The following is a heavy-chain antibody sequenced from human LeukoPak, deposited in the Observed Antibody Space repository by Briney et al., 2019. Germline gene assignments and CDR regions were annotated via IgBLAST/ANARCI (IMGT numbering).Heavy chain of an antibody. D-gene: IGHD3-22*01. J-gene: IGHJ4*02. CDR2: ISGSGGST. Sequence: GGSLRLSCAASGFTFSSYAMSWVRQAPGKGLEWVSAISGSGGSTYYADSVKGRFTISRDNSKNTLYLQMNSLRAEDTAVYYCAKVMNYYDSSGYYGSAYFDYWGQGTLVTVFS. CDR1: GFTFSSYA. V-gene: IGHV3-23*01. CDR3: AKVMNYYDSSGYYGSAYFDY.